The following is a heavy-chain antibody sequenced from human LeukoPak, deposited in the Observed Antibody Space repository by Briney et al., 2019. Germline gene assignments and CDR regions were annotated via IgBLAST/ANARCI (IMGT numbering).Heavy chain of an antibody. J-gene: IGHJ3*02. CDR1: GFTFSSYS. CDR2: ISSSSII. V-gene: IGHV3-48*02. Sequence: GGSLRLSCAASGFTFSSYSMNWVRQAPGKGLEWVSYISSSSIIYYADSVKGRFTISRDNAKNSLYLQMNSLRDEDTAVYYSVRDGDSGGYYAVFEIWGQGTMVTVSS. CDR3: VRDGDSGGYYAVFEI. D-gene: IGHD3-22*01.